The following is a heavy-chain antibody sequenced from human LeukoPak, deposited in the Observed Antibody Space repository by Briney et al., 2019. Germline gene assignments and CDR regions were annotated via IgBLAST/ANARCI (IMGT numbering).Heavy chain of an antibody. V-gene: IGHV3-23*01. CDR1: GFTFSSYA. CDR2: SGSGGDT. CDR3: AKARGATYGTYYFDY. J-gene: IGHJ4*02. Sequence: GGSLRLSCAASGFTFSSYAMNWVRQAPGKGLEWVSTSGSGGDTYYADSVKGRFTISRDNPKNTLYLQMNSLRAEDTAVYYCAKARGATYGTYYFDYWGQGTLVTVSS. D-gene: IGHD4/OR15-4a*01.